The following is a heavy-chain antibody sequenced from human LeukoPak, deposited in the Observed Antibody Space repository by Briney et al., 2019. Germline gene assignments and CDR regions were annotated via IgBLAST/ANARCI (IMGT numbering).Heavy chain of an antibody. D-gene: IGHD5-18*01. CDR3: ARDLAYSRLDY. V-gene: IGHV3-74*01. Sequence: GGSLRLSCVASGFSLSGYWVYWVRQAPGKGLMYISRNNGDGSTTNYADVVKGRFTMSRDNVKNTLYLQMNSLRVEDTAFYYCARDLAYSRLDYWGQGMLVTVSS. J-gene: IGHJ4*02. CDR2: NNGDGSTT. CDR1: GFSLSGYW.